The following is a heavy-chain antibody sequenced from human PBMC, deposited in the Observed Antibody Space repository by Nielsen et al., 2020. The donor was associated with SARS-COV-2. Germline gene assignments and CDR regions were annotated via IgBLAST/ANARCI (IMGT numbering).Heavy chain of an antibody. V-gene: IGHV3-33*01. J-gene: IGHJ6*02. CDR1: GFTFRTYG. CDR3: ARGLREGMDV. CDR2: IWYDGSHK. Sequence: GGSLRLSCTASGFTFRTYGMHWVRQAPGKGLEWVGVIWYDGSHKYHAEAMKGRFTISRDNSKNTLYLQMNSLRAEDTAVYYCARGLREGMDVWGQGTTVTVSS. D-gene: IGHD5-12*01.